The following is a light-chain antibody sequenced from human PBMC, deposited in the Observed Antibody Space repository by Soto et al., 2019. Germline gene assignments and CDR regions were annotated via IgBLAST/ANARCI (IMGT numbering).Light chain of an antibody. Sequence: EIVLTQSPATLSLSPGERATLSCRASQSVSNSYLAWYQQKPGQAPRLLIYGASSRATDIPDRFSGSGSGTDFNLTISRLEPEDFAVFYCQQFANSPLTFGQGTKVEI. CDR2: GAS. CDR1: QSVSNSY. V-gene: IGKV3-20*01. CDR3: QQFANSPLT. J-gene: IGKJ1*01.